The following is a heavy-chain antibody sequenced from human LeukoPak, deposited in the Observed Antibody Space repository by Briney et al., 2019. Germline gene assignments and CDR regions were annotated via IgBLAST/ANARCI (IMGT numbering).Heavy chain of an antibody. J-gene: IGHJ4*02. CDR2: TRYSGST. V-gene: IGHV4-61*01. Sequence: SETLSLTCTVSGFSVSSGPYYWSWIRQSPGKGLEWIAYTRYSGSTNYNPSLKSRLTISLDTSKNQLSLKLSSVTAADTAVYYCVRTWDYWGQGTLVTVSS. CDR1: GFSVSSGPYY. CDR3: VRTWDY.